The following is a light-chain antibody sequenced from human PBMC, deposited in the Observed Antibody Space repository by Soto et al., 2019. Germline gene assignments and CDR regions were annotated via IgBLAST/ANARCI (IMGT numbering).Light chain of an antibody. CDR1: SSDVGAYNY. CDR2: EVS. V-gene: IGLV2-14*01. J-gene: IGLJ2*01. CDR3: SSYTSSSTVV. Sequence: QSALTQPASVSGSPGQSITISCTGTSSDVGAYNYVSWYQQYPGKAPKLIISEVSNRPSGVSNRFSGSKSGNTASLTISGLQAEDEADYYCSSYTSSSTVVFGGGTKVTVL.